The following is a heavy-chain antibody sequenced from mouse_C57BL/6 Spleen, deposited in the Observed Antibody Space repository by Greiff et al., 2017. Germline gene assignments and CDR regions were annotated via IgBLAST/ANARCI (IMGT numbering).Heavy chain of an antibody. CDR1: GYTFTSYW. D-gene: IGHD2-3*01. J-gene: IGHJ2*01. V-gene: IGHV1-69*01. Sequence: VQLLQSGAELVMPGASVKLSCKASGYTFTSYWMHWVKQRPGQGLEWIGDIDPSDSYTNYNQKFKGKSTLTVDKSSSTAYMRLSSLTSEDAAVYYCAGRYDGGEGFDYWGQGTTLTVSS. CDR3: AGRYDGGEGFDY. CDR2: IDPSDSYT.